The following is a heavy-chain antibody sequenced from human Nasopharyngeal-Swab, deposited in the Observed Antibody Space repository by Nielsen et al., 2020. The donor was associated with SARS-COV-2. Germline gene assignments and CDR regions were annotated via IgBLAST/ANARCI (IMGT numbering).Heavy chain of an antibody. Sequence: GESLKLSCAASGFTFSSYSMNLVRQAPGKGLEWVSSISSSRSYIYYADSVKGRFTISRDNAKNSLYLQMNSLRAEDTAVYYCARDRDSSGWFDYWGQGTLVTVSS. CDR3: ARDRDSSGWFDY. CDR1: GFTFSSYS. V-gene: IGHV3-21*01. J-gene: IGHJ4*02. D-gene: IGHD6-19*01. CDR2: ISSSRSYI.